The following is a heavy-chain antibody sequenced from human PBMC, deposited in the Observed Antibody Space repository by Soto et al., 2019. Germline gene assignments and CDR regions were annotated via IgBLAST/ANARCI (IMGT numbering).Heavy chain of an antibody. CDR1: GFIFTDYA. V-gene: IGHV3-23*01. D-gene: IGHD7-27*01. Sequence: EMQLLESGGGLVQLGGSLRLSCAASGFIFTDYAMTWVRQAPGKGLEWVSGLSSSGGDTYYADSVKGRFTVSRDNSRNTLYLQMNTLRAEDTAVYYCAKDFLQDWGQDYYSGMDVWGQGTTVTVSS. CDR3: AKDFLQDWGQDYYSGMDV. J-gene: IGHJ6*02. CDR2: LSSSGGDT.